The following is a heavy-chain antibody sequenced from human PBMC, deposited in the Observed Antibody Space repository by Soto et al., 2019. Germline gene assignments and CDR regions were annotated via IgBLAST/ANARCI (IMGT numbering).Heavy chain of an antibody. D-gene: IGHD3-22*01. V-gene: IGHV2-26*01. CDR3: ARMFHYDSSAAAFDY. J-gene: IGHJ4*02. CDR2: IFSNDEK. Sequence: QVTLKESGPVLVKPTETLTLTCTVSGFSLSNARMGVSWIRQPPGKALEWLAHIFSNDEKSYSTSLKSRLTNXXDXSXXQVVLTMTNMDPVDTATYYCARMFHYDSSAAAFDYWGQGTLVTVSS. CDR1: GFSLSNARMG.